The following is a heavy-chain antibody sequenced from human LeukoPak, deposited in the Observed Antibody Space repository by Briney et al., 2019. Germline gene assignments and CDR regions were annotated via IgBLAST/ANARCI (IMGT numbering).Heavy chain of an antibody. CDR2: ISSNGGST. J-gene: IGHJ4*02. V-gene: IGHV3-64*01. Sequence: GGSLRLSCAASGFTFSSYAMHWVRQAPGKGLEYVSAISSNGGSTYYANSVKGRFTISRDNSKNTLYLQMGSLRAEDMAVYYCARGGYSSGWYVFDYWGQGTLVTVSS. CDR1: GFTFSSYA. D-gene: IGHD6-19*01. CDR3: ARGGYSSGWYVFDY.